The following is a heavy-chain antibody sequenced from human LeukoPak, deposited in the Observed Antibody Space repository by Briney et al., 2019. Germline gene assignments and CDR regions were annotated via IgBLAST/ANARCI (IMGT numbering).Heavy chain of an antibody. V-gene: IGHV1-2*02. J-gene: IGHJ4*02. CDR1: GYTFPKYY. CDR3: APTAALEYYFDY. D-gene: IGHD2-2*01. Sequence: ASVKVSCQASGYTFPKYYVHWLRQAPGQAREWLGWINPNSGATNYAQKFQGRVTMTRDTSISTAYMELSRLRSDDTAVYYCAPTAALEYYFDYWGQGTLVTVSS. CDR2: INPNSGAT.